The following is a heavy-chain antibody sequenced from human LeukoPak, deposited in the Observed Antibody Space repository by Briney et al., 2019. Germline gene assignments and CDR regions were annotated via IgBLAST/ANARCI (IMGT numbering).Heavy chain of an antibody. J-gene: IGHJ6*02. V-gene: IGHV3-23*01. D-gene: IGHD2/OR15-2a*01. CDR2: ISASGGST. CDR1: EFTFSRYA. CDR3: AKDVSAKGPPYALDV. Sequence: GGSLRLSCAASEFTFSRYAMQWVRQAPGKALEWVSGISASGGSTWYADSVKGRFTISRDNSKNTLYLQMNSLRAEDTAVYYCAKDVSAKGPPYALDVWGQGTTVTVSS.